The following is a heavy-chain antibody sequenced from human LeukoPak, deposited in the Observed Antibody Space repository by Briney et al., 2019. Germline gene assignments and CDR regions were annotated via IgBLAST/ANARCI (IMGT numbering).Heavy chain of an antibody. Sequence: GASVKVSCKASGGTFSSYAISWVRQAPGQGLEWMGGIIPMFGTANYAQKIQGRVTITADKSTSTAYMELSSLRSEDTAVYYCARAQMLGGYYDSSGYLDAFDIWGQGTMVTVSS. J-gene: IGHJ3*02. V-gene: IGHV1-69*06. CDR1: GGTFSSYA. CDR3: ARAQMLGGYYDSSGYLDAFDI. D-gene: IGHD3-22*01. CDR2: IIPMFGTA.